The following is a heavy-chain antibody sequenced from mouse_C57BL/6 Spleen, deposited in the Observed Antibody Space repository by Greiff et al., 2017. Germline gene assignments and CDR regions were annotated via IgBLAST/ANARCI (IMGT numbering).Heavy chain of an antibody. V-gene: IGHV5-6*01. J-gene: IGHJ4*01. CDR2: ISSGGSYT. CDR1: GFTFSSYG. Sequence: DVQLVESGGDLVKPGGSLKLSCAASGFTFSSYGMSWVRQTPDKRLEWVATISSGGSYTYYPDSVKGRFTISRDNAKNTLYLQMSSLKSEDTAMYYCARQRDYAMDYWGQGTSVTVSS. CDR3: ARQRDYAMDY.